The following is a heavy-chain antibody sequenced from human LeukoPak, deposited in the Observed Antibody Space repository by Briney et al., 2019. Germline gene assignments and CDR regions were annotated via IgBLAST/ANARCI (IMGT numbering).Heavy chain of an antibody. J-gene: IGHJ4*02. Sequence: SETLSLTCTVSGYSISSGYYWGWIRQPPGKGLEWIGSIYHSGSTYYNPSLKSRVTISVDTFKNQFSLKLSSVTAADTAVYYCARRALSGSPIDSWGQGTLVTVSS. V-gene: IGHV4-38-2*02. CDR2: IYHSGST. CDR3: ARRALSGSPIDS. D-gene: IGHD1-26*01. CDR1: GYSISSGYY.